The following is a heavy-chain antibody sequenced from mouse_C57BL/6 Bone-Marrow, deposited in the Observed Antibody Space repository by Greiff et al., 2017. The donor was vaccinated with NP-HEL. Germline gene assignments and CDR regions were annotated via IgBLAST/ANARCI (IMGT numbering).Heavy chain of an antibody. CDR3: ARGRWLLRDAMDY. CDR2: IWSGGST. D-gene: IGHD2-3*01. J-gene: IGHJ4*01. CDR1: GFSLTSYG. Sequence: VKLVESGPGLVQPSQSLSITCTVSGFSLTSYGVHWVRQSPGKGLEWLGVIWSGGSTDYNAAFISRLSISKDNSKSQVFFKMNSLQADDTAIYYCARGRWLLRDAMDYWGQGTSVTVSS. V-gene: IGHV2-2*01.